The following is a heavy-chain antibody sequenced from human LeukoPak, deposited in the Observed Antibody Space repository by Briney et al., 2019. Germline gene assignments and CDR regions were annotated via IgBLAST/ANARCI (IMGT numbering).Heavy chain of an antibody. CDR1: GGSFSDYS. CDR2: INHSGGT. V-gene: IGHV4-34*01. CDR3: ARVGYSYSIHDWSRTGLGAYPTKYYCYVDV. D-gene: IGHD5-18*01. Sequence: SETLSLTCAVYGGSFSDYSWTWIRQPPGKGLEWIGEINHSGGTNHNPSLMSRVIMSVDTSKNQISLKVSSVTAADTAVYYCARVGYSYSIHDWSRTGLGAYPTKYYCYVDVWGKGTTVTVSS. J-gene: IGHJ6*03.